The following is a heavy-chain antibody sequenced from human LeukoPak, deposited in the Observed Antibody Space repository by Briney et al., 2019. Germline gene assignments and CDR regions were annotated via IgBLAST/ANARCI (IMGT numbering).Heavy chain of an antibody. Sequence: SETLSLTCAVYGGSFSGYYWSWIRQPPGKGLEWIGEINHSGSTNYNPSLKSRVTISVDTSKNQFSLKLSSVTAADTAVYYCARHDIVVVPAAVYYHYYYMDVWGKGTTVTVSS. CDR1: GGSFSGYY. V-gene: IGHV4-34*01. J-gene: IGHJ6*03. D-gene: IGHD2-2*01. CDR3: ARHDIVVVPAAVYYHYYYMDV. CDR2: INHSGST.